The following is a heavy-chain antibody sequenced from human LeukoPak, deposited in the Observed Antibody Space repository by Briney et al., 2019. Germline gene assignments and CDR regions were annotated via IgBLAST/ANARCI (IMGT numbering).Heavy chain of an antibody. V-gene: IGHV4-61*02. CDR3: ARATSSYFYYVYV. J-gene: IGHJ6*03. CDR2: IYTSGRT. Sequence: SETLSLTCTVSGGSNSSGRYYWSWFRQPAEKGLEWIGRIYTSGRTYYNPSLNRRVTISAHTSKNPFSQHVSPVTPADTAVYYCARATSSYFYYVYVWGKGTTVTISS. CDR1: GGSNSSGRYY. D-gene: IGHD5-12*01.